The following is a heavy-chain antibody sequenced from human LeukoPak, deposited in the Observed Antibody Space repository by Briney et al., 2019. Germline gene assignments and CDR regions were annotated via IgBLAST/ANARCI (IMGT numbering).Heavy chain of an antibody. CDR3: VRDLR. Sequence: GGSLRLSCAASGFTFSDHYMSWIRQAPGKGLEWVSYITGGGAIKYYADSVKGRFTISRDNVQNLLYLQMNSLTAADTAVYYCVRDLRWGQGTLVTASS. V-gene: IGHV3-11*01. J-gene: IGHJ4*02. CDR1: GFTFSDHY. CDR2: ITGGGAIK.